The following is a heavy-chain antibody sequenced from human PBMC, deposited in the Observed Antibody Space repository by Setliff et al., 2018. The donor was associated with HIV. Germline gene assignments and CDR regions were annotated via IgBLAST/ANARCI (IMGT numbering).Heavy chain of an antibody. Sequence: SETLSLTCNVSGGSISSSSYYWSWIRQSPGKGLEWIGTIYDSGVTKYNPSLQTRVRVSVDTSKSHLSLSLTSVTPADTAVYYCTRRQWGTSGYYEFFQQWGQGSLVTVSS. CDR2: IYDSGVT. CDR3: TRRQWGTSGYYEFFQQ. J-gene: IGHJ1*01. V-gene: IGHV4-61*03. CDR1: GGSISSSSYY. D-gene: IGHD3-3*01.